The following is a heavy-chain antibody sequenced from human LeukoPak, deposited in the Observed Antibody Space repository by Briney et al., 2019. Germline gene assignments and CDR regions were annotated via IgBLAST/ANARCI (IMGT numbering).Heavy chain of an antibody. V-gene: IGHV1-18*04. CDR1: GYTFTSYG. CDR2: ISACNGNT. D-gene: IGHD6-13*01. CDR3: ASDQAKEYSSSWYPFYYNSYGMDV. J-gene: IGHJ6*04. Sequence: ASVKVSCKASGYTFTSYGISWVRQAPGQGLEWMGWISACNGNTNYSQKLQGRVTITTDTSTSTAYMELRSLRSDDTAVYYCASDQAKEYSSSWYPFYYNSYGMDVWGKGTTVTVSS.